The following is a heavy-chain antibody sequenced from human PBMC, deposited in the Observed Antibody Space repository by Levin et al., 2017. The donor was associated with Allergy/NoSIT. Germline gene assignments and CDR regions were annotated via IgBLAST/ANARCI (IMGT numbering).Heavy chain of an antibody. CDR3: ARDAVIGWGDYCDY. Sequence: GESLKISCTASGFTFSSYPMHWVRQAPGKGLDWVAVIGYDGREKYYGDSVKGRFTISRDDSKNTLYLEMNSLRTEDTVVYYCARDAVIGWGDYCDYWGQGTLVTVSS. D-gene: IGHD2-21*01. CDR1: GFTFSSYP. CDR2: IGYDGREK. J-gene: IGHJ4*02. V-gene: IGHV3-30*04.